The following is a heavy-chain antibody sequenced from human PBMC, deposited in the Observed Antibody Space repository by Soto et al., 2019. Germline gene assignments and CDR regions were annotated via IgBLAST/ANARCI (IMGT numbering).Heavy chain of an antibody. V-gene: IGHV3-23*01. CDR2: ISGSGGST. J-gene: IGHJ2*01. D-gene: IGHD1-26*01. Sequence: EVQLLESGGGLVQPGGSLRLSCAASGFTFSSYAMSWVRQAPGKGLEWVSAISGSGGSTYYADSVKGRFTISRDNSKNTLYLQTNSLRAEDTAVYYCAKNSIVGATTHPWYFDLWGRGTLVTVSS. CDR1: GFTFSSYA. CDR3: AKNSIVGATTHPWYFDL.